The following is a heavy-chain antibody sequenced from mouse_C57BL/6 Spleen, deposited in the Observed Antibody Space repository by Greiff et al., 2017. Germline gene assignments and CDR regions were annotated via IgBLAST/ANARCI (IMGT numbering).Heavy chain of an antibody. CDR1: GYTFTDYY. CDR3: ARVDYYGSSYYAMDY. V-gene: IGHV1-19*01. D-gene: IGHD1-1*01. CDR2: INPYNGGT. Sequence: VQLQQSGPVLVKPGASVKMSCKASGYTFTDYYMNWVKQSHGKSLEWIGVINPYNGGTSYNQKFKGKATLTVDKSSSTAYMELNSLTSEDSAVYYCARVDYYGSSYYAMDYWGQGTSVTVSS. J-gene: IGHJ4*01.